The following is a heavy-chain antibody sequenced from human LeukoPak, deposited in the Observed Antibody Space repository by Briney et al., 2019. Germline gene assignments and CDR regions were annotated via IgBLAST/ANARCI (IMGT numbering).Heavy chain of an antibody. D-gene: IGHD2-8*01. CDR1: GFTVTTNY. CDR2: ITPDGGAT. V-gene: IGHV3-74*01. Sequence: GGSLRLSCAASGFTVTTNYIVRVRQAPGKGLVWVSGITPDGGATFYADSVRGRFTVSRDNAKSTVFLQVDSLRAEDAALYFCTGVFDYWGQGTLVTVSS. CDR3: TGVFDY. J-gene: IGHJ4*02.